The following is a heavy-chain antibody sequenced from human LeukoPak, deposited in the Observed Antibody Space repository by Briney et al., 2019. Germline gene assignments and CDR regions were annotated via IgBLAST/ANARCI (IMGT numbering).Heavy chain of an antibody. J-gene: IGHJ5*02. D-gene: IGHD2-2*01. CDR2: ISSRSDSV. CDR1: GFTFSTYG. V-gene: IGHV3-48*01. Sequence: PGGSLRLSCAASGFTFSTYGMNWVRQAPGKRLEWVSYISSRSDSVYYADSVKGRFTISRDNSKNTLYLQMNSLRAEDTAVYYCARDLGYCSSTNCYGDKWFDPWGQGTLVTVSS. CDR3: ARDLGYCSSTNCYGDKWFDP.